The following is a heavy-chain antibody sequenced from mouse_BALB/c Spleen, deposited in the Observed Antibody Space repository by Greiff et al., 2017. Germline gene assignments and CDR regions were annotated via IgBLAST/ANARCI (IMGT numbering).Heavy chain of an antibody. V-gene: IGHV1S56*01. CDR1: GYTFTSYY. CDR2: IYPGNVNT. Sequence: QVQLKESGPELVKPGASVRISCKASGYTFTSYYIHWVKQRPGQGLEWIGWIYPGNVNTKYNEKFKGKATLTADKSSSTAYMQLSSLTSEDSAVYFCARPISSPYAMDYWGQGTSVTVSS. J-gene: IGHJ4*01. D-gene: IGHD1-2*01. CDR3: ARPISSPYAMDY.